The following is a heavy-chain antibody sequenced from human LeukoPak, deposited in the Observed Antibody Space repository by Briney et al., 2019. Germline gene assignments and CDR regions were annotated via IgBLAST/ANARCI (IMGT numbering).Heavy chain of an antibody. CDR3: AKDGRSYYDILTGYDD. CDR2: ISGSGGST. CDR1: GFTFSSYG. V-gene: IGHV3-23*01. Sequence: GGTLRLSCAASGFTFSSYGMSWVRQAPGKGLEWVSAISGSGGSTYYADSVKGRFTISRNNSKNTLYLQMNSLRAEDTAVYYCAKDGRSYYDILTGYDDWGQGTLVTVSS. J-gene: IGHJ4*02. D-gene: IGHD3-9*01.